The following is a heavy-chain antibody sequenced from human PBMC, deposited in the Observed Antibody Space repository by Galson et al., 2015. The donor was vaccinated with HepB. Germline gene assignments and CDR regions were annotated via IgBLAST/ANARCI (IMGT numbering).Heavy chain of an antibody. J-gene: IGHJ4*02. CDR3: AGHRITSRGGGYDY. Sequence: SLRLSCAASGFPFSSYWMHWVRQAPGKGLVWVSRTNSDESDIRYADSVKGRFTISRDNVKNTLYLQMNNLRAEDTAFYYCAGHRITSRGGGYDYWGQGTLVTVSS. V-gene: IGHV3-74*01. D-gene: IGHD3-16*01. CDR2: TNSDESDI. CDR1: GFPFSSYW.